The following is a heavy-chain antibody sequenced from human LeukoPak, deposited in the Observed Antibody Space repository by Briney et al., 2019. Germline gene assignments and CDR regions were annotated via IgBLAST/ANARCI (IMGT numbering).Heavy chain of an antibody. J-gene: IGHJ6*03. CDR2: ISGSGGST. CDR1: GFTFSSYA. Sequence: QPGGSLRLSCAASGFTFSSYAMSWVRQAPGKGLEWVSAISGSGGSTYYADPVKGRFTISRDNSKNTLYLQMNSLRAEDTAVYYCAKGVATTHYYYYYMDVWGKGTTVTVSS. V-gene: IGHV3-23*01. D-gene: IGHD2-15*01. CDR3: AKGVATTHYYYYYMDV.